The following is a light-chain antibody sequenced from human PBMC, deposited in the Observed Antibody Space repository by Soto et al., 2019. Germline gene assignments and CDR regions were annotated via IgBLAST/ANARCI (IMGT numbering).Light chain of an antibody. V-gene: IGKV3-11*01. CDR2: EAS. J-gene: IGKJ4*01. CDR1: QSLTSSY. Sequence: ELVLTQSPGTQSLSPGQTATLSCRASQSLTSSYLAWYQQKPGQAPRLLIYEASNRATGIPARFSGSGSGADFTLTISSLEPEDFALYYCQQHINWPLTFGGGTKVDIK. CDR3: QQHINWPLT.